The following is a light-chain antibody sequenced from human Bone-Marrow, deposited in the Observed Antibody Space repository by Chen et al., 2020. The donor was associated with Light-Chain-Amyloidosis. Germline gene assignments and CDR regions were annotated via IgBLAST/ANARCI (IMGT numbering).Light chain of an antibody. CDR3: QHCGHSPKT. Sequence: IVLTQSPGTLSLSPGEIATLSCRTSQSISASYLVWYQHKPGQAPRLLMYDASTRATVIQDRFSGSGSGTDFTLSISRLEPEDYAVYYCQHCGHSPKTFGQGTKVEIK. CDR2: DAS. J-gene: IGKJ1*01. CDR1: QSISASY. V-gene: IGKV3-20*01.